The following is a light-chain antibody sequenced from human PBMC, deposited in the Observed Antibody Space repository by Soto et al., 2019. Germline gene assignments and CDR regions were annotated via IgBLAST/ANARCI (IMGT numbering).Light chain of an antibody. CDR2: DAF. CDR1: QSISTY. Sequence: EIVLTQSPATLSLSPGDIATLSCRASQSISTYLAWYQQRPGQAPRLLIYDAFTRATGIPARFSGSGSGTDFTLTISSLEPEDFAFYYCQQRSNWPSLTFGGGTKVEIK. V-gene: IGKV3-11*01. CDR3: QQRSNWPSLT. J-gene: IGKJ4*01.